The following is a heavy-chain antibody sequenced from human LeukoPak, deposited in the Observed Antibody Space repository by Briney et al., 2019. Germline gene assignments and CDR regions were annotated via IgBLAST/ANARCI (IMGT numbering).Heavy chain of an antibody. J-gene: IGHJ4*02. CDR1: GYSISSGYY. CDR3: ARLCPTRAATGPEGDS. D-gene: IGHD6-13*01. CDR2: INHSGST. Sequence: PSETLSLTCTVSGYSISSGYYWGWIRQPPGKGLEWIGEINHSGSTNYNPSLKSRVTISVDTSNNQFSLKLSSVTAADTALYYCARLCPTRAATGPEGDSWGQGTLVTVSS. V-gene: IGHV4-38-2*02.